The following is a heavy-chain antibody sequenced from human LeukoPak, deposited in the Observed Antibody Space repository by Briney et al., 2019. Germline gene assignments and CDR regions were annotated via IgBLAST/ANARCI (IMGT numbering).Heavy chain of an antibody. J-gene: IGHJ4*02. CDR3: ARGPSVGSGWSPVY. Sequence: HPGGSLRLSCTGSGFTFSDYEMNWVRQSLGKGLEWISYISNSGSIIYYADSVKGRFTISRDNAKNSLFLQMHSLRAEDTAVYYCARGPSVGSGWSPVYWGQGTLVTVSS. V-gene: IGHV3-48*03. CDR1: GFTFSDYE. CDR2: ISNSGSII. D-gene: IGHD6-19*01.